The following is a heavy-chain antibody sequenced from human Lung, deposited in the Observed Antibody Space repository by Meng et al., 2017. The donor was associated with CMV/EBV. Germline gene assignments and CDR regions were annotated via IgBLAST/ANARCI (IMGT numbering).Heavy chain of an antibody. D-gene: IGHD1-1*01. J-gene: IGHJ3*02. CDR3: AGPDDKGSSPHDPFDI. CDR1: GASTSSNY. Sequence: SETLSLXXTVSGASTSSNYWSWSRRPPGKGLEYIGSISSTGYLEYSPSLKGRVTISLDTSKNHFSLKLTSVTAADTAMYYCAGPDDKGSSPHDPFDIWGQGTMVTVSS. CDR2: ISSTGYL. V-gene: IGHV4-59*01.